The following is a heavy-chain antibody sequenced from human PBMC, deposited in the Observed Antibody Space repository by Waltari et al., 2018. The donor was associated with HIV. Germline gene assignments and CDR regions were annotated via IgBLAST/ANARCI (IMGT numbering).Heavy chain of an antibody. CDR1: GHTLTSYY. CDR3: ARGGQWLAASGGP. Sequence: VQRVQSGAEVQKPGASVKVSCKALGHTLTSYYMHWVQQAPGQGLEWMGIINPSGGSTSYAQKFQGRVTMTRDTSTSTVYMELSSLRSEDTAVYYCARGGQWLAASGGPWGQGTLVTVSS. V-gene: IGHV1-46*01. D-gene: IGHD6-19*01. CDR2: INPSGGST. J-gene: IGHJ5*02.